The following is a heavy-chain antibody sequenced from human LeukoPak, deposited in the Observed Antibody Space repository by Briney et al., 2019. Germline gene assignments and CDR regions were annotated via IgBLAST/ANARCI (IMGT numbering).Heavy chain of an antibody. D-gene: IGHD2-2*01. CDR3: ARVGVTYCSSTSCYPDY. J-gene: IGHJ4*02. CDR2: ISYDGSNR. V-gene: IGHV3-30-3*01. CDR1: GFTFSSYA. Sequence: GGSLRLSCAASGFTFSSYAMHWVRQAPGKGLEWVAVISYDGSNRYYADSVKGRFTISRDKSKNTLYLQMNSLRAEDTAVYYCARVGVTYCSSTSCYPDYWGQGTLVTVSS.